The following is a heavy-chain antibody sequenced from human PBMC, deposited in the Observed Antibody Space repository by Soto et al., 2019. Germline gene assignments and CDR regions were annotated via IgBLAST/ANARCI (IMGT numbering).Heavy chain of an antibody. D-gene: IGHD3-3*01. CDR2: IIPIFGTA. Sequence: ASVKVSCQASGGTFSSYAISWVRQAPGQGLEWMGGIIPIFGTANYAQKFQGRVTITADESTSTAYMELSSLRSEDTAVYYCARRTRVDFWSGPPPMDVWGQGTTVTVSS. V-gene: IGHV1-69*13. CDR1: GGTFSSYA. J-gene: IGHJ6*02. CDR3: ARRTRVDFWSGPPPMDV.